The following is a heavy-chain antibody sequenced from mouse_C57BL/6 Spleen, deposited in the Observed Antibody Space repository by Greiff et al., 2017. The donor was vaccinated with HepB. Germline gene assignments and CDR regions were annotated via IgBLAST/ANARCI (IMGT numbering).Heavy chain of an antibody. D-gene: IGHD1-1*01. V-gene: IGHV5-9-1*02. CDR2: ISSGGDYI. CDR1: GFTFSSYA. J-gene: IGHJ3*01. CDR3: TRDRGTTVVAPFAY. Sequence: DVHLVESGEGLVKPGGSLKLSCAASGFTFSSYAMSWVRQTPEKRLEWVAYISSGGDYIYYADTVKGRFTISRDNARNTLYLQMSSLKSEDTAMYYCTRDRGTTVVAPFAYWGQGTLVTVSA.